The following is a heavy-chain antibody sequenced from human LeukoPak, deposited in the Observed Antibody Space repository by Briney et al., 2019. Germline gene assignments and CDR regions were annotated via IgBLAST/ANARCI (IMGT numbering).Heavy chain of an antibody. CDR3: AREHLVRGVWDASDI. D-gene: IGHD3-10*01. CDR2: ISYDGSNK. CDR1: GFTFSSYA. J-gene: IGHJ3*02. Sequence: GGSLRLSCAASGFTFSSYAMHWVRQAPGKGLEWVAVISYDGSNKYSADSVKGRFTISRDNSKKTLSLQMNSLRAEDTAVYYCAREHLVRGVWDASDIWGQGTMVTVSS. V-gene: IGHV3-30*04.